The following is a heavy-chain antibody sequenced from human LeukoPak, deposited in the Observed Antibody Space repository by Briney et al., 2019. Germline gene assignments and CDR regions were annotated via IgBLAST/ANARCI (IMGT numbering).Heavy chain of an antibody. Sequence: GGSLRLSCAASGFTLSNYGMNWVRQAPGKGPEWVSYISSSSSAKNYADSVKGRFTISRDNAKKSVYLQMSSLRVEDTAVYYCARGGAARPDYWGQGTLVTVSS. J-gene: IGHJ4*02. CDR1: GFTLSNYG. V-gene: IGHV3-48*01. CDR3: ARGGAARPDY. CDR2: ISSSSSAK. D-gene: IGHD6-6*01.